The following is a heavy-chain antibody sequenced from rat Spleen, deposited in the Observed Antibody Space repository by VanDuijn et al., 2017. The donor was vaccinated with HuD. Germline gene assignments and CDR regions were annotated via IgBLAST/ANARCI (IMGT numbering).Heavy chain of an antibody. J-gene: IGHJ3*01. D-gene: IGHD1-1*01. V-gene: IGHV5S23*01. CDR1: GITLRNFD. Sequence: EVQLVESGGGLVQPGRSLKLSCAASGITLRNFDMAWVRQAPTKGLEWVASISSGGSIYYPDSVKGRFTISRDNAQNTLYLQMNSLRSEDTATYYCTTVVQGHGFAYWGQGTLVTVSS. CDR3: TTVVQGHGFAY. CDR2: ISSGGSI.